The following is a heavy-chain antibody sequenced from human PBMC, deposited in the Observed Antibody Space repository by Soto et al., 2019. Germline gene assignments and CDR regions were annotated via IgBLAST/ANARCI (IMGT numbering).Heavy chain of an antibody. J-gene: IGHJ6*02. CDR3: ARDRMITFGGVIVQNLNSSYGMDV. Sequence: LRLSCAASGFTFSSYAMHGVRQAPGKGLEWVAVISYDGSNKYYADSVKGRFTISRDNSKNTLYLQMNSLRAEDTAVYYCARDRMITFGGVIVQNLNSSYGMDVWGQGTRVTVSS. D-gene: IGHD3-16*02. V-gene: IGHV3-30-3*01. CDR2: ISYDGSNK. CDR1: GFTFSSYA.